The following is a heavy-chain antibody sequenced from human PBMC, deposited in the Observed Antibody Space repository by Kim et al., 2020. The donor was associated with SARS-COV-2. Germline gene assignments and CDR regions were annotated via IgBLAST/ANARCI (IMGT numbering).Heavy chain of an antibody. D-gene: IGHD6-13*01. Sequence: SETLSLTCTVSGGSISSYYWSWIRQPPGKGLEWIGYIYYSGSTNYNPSLKSRVTISVDTSKNQFSLKLSSVTAADTAVYYCARAGSSWYAPRYHFDYWGQGTLVTVSS. CDR3: ARAGSSWYAPRYHFDY. CDR1: GGSISSYY. J-gene: IGHJ4*02. CDR2: IYYSGST. V-gene: IGHV4-59*01.